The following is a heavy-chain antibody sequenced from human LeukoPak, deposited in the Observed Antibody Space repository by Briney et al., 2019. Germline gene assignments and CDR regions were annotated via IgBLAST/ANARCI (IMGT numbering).Heavy chain of an antibody. CDR3: ARDGRWLQSPFDY. CDR1: GFTFSSYG. J-gene: IGHJ4*02. CDR2: IWYDGSNK. Sequence: GGSLRLSCAASGFTFSSYGMHWVRQAPGKGLEWVAAIWYDGSNKYYADSVKGRFTISRDNSKNTLYLQMNSLRAEDTAVYYCARDGRWLQSPFDYWGQGTLVTVSS. V-gene: IGHV3-33*01. D-gene: IGHD5-24*01.